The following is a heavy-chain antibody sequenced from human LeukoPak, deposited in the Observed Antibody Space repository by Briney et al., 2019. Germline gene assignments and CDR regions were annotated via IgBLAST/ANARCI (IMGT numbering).Heavy chain of an antibody. CDR2: ISSSGSTI. Sequence: GGSLRLSCAASGFTFSSYEMNWVRQAPGKGLEWVSYISSSGSTIYYADSVKGRFTISRDNAKNSLYLQMNSLRAEDTALYFCARDATTEPGTVYMDVWGKGTTVTISS. CDR3: ARDATTEPGTVYMDV. J-gene: IGHJ6*03. D-gene: IGHD6-13*01. CDR1: GFTFSSYE. V-gene: IGHV3-48*03.